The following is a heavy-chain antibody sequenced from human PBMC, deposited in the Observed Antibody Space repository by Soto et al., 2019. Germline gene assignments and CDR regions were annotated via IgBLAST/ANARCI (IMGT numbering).Heavy chain of an antibody. D-gene: IGHD3-9*01. CDR1: GYTFTSYA. J-gene: IGHJ3*02. CDR2: INAGNGNT. V-gene: IGHV1-3*01. Sequence: ASVKVSCKASGYTFTSYAMHWVRQAPGQRLEWMGWINAGNGNTKYSQKFQGRVTITRDTSASTAYMELSSLRSEDTAVYYCARDYYDILTGYYQHAFDIWGQGKMVTVSS. CDR3: ARDYYDILTGYYQHAFDI.